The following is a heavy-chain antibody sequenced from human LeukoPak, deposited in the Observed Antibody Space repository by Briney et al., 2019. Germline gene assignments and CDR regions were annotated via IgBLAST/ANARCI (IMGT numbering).Heavy chain of an antibody. J-gene: IGHJ4*02. V-gene: IGHV3-23*01. D-gene: IGHD7-27*01. CDR3: ARDRRLGLDY. CDR1: GFTFSSYA. Sequence: GGSLRLSCAASGFTFSSYAMSWVRQAPGKGLEWVSAISGSGGSTYYADSVKGRFTISRDNAKNTLYLQMNSLRAEDTAVYYCARDRRLGLDYWGQGTLVTVSS. CDR2: ISGSGGST.